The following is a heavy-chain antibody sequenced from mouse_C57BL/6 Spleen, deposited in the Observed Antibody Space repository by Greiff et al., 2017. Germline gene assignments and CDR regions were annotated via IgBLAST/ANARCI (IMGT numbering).Heavy chain of an antibody. CDR1: GYSITSGYD. V-gene: IGHV3-1*01. J-gene: IGHJ1*03. Sequence: EVHLVESGPGMVKPSQSLSLTCTVTGYSITSGYDWHWIRHFPGNKLEWMGYISYSGSTNYNPSLKSRISITHDTSKNHFFLKLNSVTTEDTATYYCAREGYSNWDWYFDVWGTGTTVTVSS. CDR2: ISYSGST. CDR3: AREGYSNWDWYFDV. D-gene: IGHD2-5*01.